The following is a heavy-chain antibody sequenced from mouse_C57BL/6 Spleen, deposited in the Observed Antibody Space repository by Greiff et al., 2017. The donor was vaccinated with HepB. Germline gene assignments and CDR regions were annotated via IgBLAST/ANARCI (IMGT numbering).Heavy chain of an antibody. CDR1: GYSITSGYY. Sequence: EVQVVESGPGLVKPSQSLSLTCSVTGYSITSGYYWNWIRQFPGNKLEWMGYISYDGSNNYNPSLKNRISITRDTSKNQFFLKLNSVTTEDTATYYCARASDYAWFAYWGQGTLVTVSA. V-gene: IGHV3-6*01. J-gene: IGHJ3*01. D-gene: IGHD2-13*01. CDR2: ISYDGSN. CDR3: ARASDYAWFAY.